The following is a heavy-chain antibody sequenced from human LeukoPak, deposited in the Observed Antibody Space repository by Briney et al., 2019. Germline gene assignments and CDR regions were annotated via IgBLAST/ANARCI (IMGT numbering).Heavy chain of an antibody. Sequence: GGSLRLSCAASGFTFSASWMNWVRQAPGKGLEWVSSISSSSDYIYYADSVRGRFTISRDNAKNSLYLQMNSLRAEDTTVYYCARAHSSSWYGYDCWGQGTLVTVSS. CDR2: ISSSSDYI. CDR3: ARAHSSSWYGYDC. D-gene: IGHD6-13*01. J-gene: IGHJ4*02. CDR1: GFTFSASW. V-gene: IGHV3-21*01.